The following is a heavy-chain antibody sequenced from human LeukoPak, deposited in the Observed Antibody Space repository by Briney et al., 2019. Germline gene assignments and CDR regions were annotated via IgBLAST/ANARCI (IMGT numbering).Heavy chain of an antibody. Sequence: GGSLRLSCAASGFTFSSYAMHWVRQAPGKGLEWVAVISFDGSNKYNADSVRGRFTVSRDNSKNTLYLQMNSLRAEDTAAYYCARSLAAKVASDAFDIWGQGTMVTASS. J-gene: IGHJ3*02. CDR3: ARSLAAKVASDAFDI. CDR2: ISFDGSNK. D-gene: IGHD5-12*01. V-gene: IGHV3-30-3*01. CDR1: GFTFSSYA.